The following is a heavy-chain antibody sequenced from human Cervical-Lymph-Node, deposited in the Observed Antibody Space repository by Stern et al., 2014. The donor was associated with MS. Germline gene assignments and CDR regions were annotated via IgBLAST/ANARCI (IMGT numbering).Heavy chain of an antibody. J-gene: IGHJ6*02. CDR2: IVVGSGNT. CDR3: AAAYSSSWYGMDV. D-gene: IGHD6-13*01. CDR1: GFTFTSSA. Sequence: HLVESGPEVKKPGTSVKVSCKASGFTFTSSAVQWVRQARGQRLEWIGWIVVGSGNTNYAQKFQERVTITRDMSTSTAYMELSSLRSEDTAVYYCAAAYSSSWYGMDVWGQGTTVTVSS. V-gene: IGHV1-58*01.